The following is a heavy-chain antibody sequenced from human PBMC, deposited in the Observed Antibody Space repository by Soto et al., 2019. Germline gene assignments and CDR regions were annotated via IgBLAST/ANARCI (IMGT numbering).Heavy chain of an antibody. CDR2: IWYDGSNK. D-gene: IGHD5-12*01. V-gene: IGHV3-33*01. CDR3: ARLNSGYDRPDYFDY. CDR1: GFTFSSYG. J-gene: IGHJ4*02. Sequence: PGGSLRLSCAASGFTFSSYGMHWVRQAPGKGLEWVAVIWYDGSNKYYADSVKGRFTISRDNSKNTLYLQMNSLRAEDTAVYYCARLNSGYDRPDYFDYWGQGTLVTVS.